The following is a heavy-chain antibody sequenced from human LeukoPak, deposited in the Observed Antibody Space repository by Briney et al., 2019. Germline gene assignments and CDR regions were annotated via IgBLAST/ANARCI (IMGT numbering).Heavy chain of an antibody. Sequence: SETLSLTCTASGGSISSYYWSWIRQPPGKGLEWIGYIYYSGSTNYNPSLKSGVTISVDTSKNQFSLKLSSVTAADTAVYYSARGARGSIVLMVYGDNWFDPWGQGTLVTVSS. CDR3: ARGARGSIVLMVYGDNWFDP. V-gene: IGHV4-59*01. D-gene: IGHD2-8*01. CDR1: GGSISSYY. J-gene: IGHJ5*02. CDR2: IYYSGST.